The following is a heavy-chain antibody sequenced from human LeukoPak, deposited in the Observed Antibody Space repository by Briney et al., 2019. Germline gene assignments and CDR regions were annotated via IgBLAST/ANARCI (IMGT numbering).Heavy chain of an antibody. CDR3: ARPYFDWLLLGGD. V-gene: IGHV1-3*01. J-gene: IGHJ4*02. CDR2: INAGNGNT. Sequence: GASVKVSCKASGYTFTSYAMHWVRQAPGQRLEWMGWINAGNGNTKYSQEFQGRVTITRDTSASAVYMELSRLRSDDTAVYYCARPYFDWLLLGGDWGQGTLVTVSS. CDR1: GYTFTSYA. D-gene: IGHD3-9*01.